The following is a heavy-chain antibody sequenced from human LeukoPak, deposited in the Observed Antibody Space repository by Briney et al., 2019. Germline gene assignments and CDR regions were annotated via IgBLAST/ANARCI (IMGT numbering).Heavy chain of an antibody. CDR2: INQEGSEK. CDR1: GLIFRSYW. Sequence: GGSLRLSCEVSGLIFRSYWMSWVRQAPGKGLEWVANINQEGSEKYFEDSVKGRITISRDNAKNSLHLQMNTLRAEDTAVYYCARERDGRFFDYWGQGTLVTVSS. CDR3: ARERDGRFFDY. J-gene: IGHJ4*02. D-gene: IGHD5-24*01. V-gene: IGHV3-7*01.